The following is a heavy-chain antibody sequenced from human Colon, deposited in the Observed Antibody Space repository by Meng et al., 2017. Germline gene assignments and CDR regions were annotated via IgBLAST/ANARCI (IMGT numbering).Heavy chain of an antibody. D-gene: IGHD1-26*01. CDR2: FHPEKLQT. J-gene: IGHJ4*02. V-gene: IGHV1-24*01. Sequence: SVTVSCKVSVHSLRELSMHWVRQAPGKGFEWMVGFHPEKLQTVYARKFQGRVTMTEDTSTNTAHMELSSLGSDDTGVYYCATDPVGDRNGYWGPGTLVTVSS. CDR3: ATDPVGDRNGY. CDR1: VHSLRELS.